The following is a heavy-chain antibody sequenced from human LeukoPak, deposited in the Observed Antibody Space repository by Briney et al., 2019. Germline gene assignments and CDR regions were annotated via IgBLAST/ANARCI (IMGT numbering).Heavy chain of an antibody. Sequence: GGSLRLSCAASGFTVSSNSMSWARQAPGKGLEWVSVIYSGGSTNYADSVKGRFTISRDNSKNTLYLQMNGLRAEDTAVYYCVRVEGGYGVYWGQGTLVTVSS. J-gene: IGHJ4*02. V-gene: IGHV3-53*01. CDR2: IYSGGST. CDR3: VRVEGGYGVY. CDR1: GFTVSSNS. D-gene: IGHD5-12*01.